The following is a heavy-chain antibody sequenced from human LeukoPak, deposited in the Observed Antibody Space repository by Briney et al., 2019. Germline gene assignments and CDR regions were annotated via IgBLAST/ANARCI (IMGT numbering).Heavy chain of an antibody. D-gene: IGHD3-3*01. CDR3: ARDWSDYTTTCMDY. CDR2: IKQDGGEK. CDR1: GFTFSNYW. V-gene: IGHV3-7*05. Sequence: GGSLRLSCAASGFTFSNYWMSWVRQAPGKGLEWVANIKQDGGEKYYVDSLRGRFTISRDNAKNSVYLQMNSLRGEDTAVYFCARDWSDYTTTCMDYGGQGTLVTVSS. J-gene: IGHJ4*02.